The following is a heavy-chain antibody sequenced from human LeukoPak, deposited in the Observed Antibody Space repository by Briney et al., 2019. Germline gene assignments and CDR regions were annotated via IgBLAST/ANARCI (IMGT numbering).Heavy chain of an antibody. CDR1: GGSFSGYY. CDR3: ARTNSSSSGSHSFDY. CDR2: ISHSGST. J-gene: IGHJ4*02. Sequence: PSETLSLTCAVYGGSFSGYYWSWIRQPPGKGLEWIGEISHSGSTNYNPSLKSRVTISVDTSKNQFSLKLSSVTAADTAVYYCARTNSSSSGSHSFDYWGQGTLVTVSS. D-gene: IGHD6-13*01. V-gene: IGHV4-34*01.